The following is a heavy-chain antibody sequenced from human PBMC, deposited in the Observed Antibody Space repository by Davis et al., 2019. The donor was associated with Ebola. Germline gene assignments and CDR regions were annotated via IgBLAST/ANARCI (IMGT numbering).Heavy chain of an antibody. D-gene: IGHD1-26*01. V-gene: IGHV3-30*02. CDR3: AKAGHCGNYCSFDS. J-gene: IGHJ4*02. CDR2: IRYDGSNK. Sequence: GESLKISCAASGFTFSSYGMHWVRQAPGKGLEWVAFIRYDGSNKYYADSVKGRFTISRDNSKNTLYLQMNSLRAEDTAVYYCAKAGHCGNYCSFDSWGQGTLVTVSS. CDR1: GFTFSSYG.